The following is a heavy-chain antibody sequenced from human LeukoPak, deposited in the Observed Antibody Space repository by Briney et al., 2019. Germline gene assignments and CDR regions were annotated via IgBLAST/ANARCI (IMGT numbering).Heavy chain of an antibody. J-gene: IGHJ4*02. CDR3: AKDNRRHYTSGPNPDSLH. D-gene: IGHD6-19*01. CDR2: ISWNSGSI. CDR1: EFIFNNYA. Sequence: SLRLSCAGSEFIFNNYAMHWVRQPPGKGLEWVSGISWNSGSIDYADSVKGRFTISRDNAKNSLYLQMNSLRVEDTAFYYCAKDNRRHYTSGPNPDSLHWGQGALVTVSS. V-gene: IGHV3-9*01.